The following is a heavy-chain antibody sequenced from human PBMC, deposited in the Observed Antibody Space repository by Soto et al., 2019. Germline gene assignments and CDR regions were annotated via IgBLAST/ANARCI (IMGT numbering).Heavy chain of an antibody. V-gene: IGHV4-39*01. J-gene: IGHJ5*02. D-gene: IGHD3-16*02. Sequence: SETLSLTCTVSGGSISSSTYYWGWIRQPPGKGLEWIGSIYYLGGTYYNPSLESRVTISVDTSRTQFSLKLNSVTAADTALYFCARRLSSEFNWFDPWGQGSLVTVSS. CDR1: GGSISSSTYY. CDR3: ARRLSSEFNWFDP. CDR2: IYYLGGT.